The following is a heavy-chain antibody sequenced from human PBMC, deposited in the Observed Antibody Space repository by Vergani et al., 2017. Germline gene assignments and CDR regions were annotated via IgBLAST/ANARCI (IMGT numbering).Heavy chain of an antibody. V-gene: IGHV4-59*11. CDR2: IHYSENT. J-gene: IGHJ5*02. D-gene: IGHD1-1*01. Sequence: QVQLQESGPGLVKSSETLSLTCSVSFDSIRNLYCNWIRQPPGKGLEWIGSIHYSENTNYNPSLKTRVTISLDTSKNQFSLTLTSVTAAVTSVYYFASGTHCGQRADRWVQGSLVT. CDR1: FDSIRNLY. CDR3: ASGTHCGQRADR.